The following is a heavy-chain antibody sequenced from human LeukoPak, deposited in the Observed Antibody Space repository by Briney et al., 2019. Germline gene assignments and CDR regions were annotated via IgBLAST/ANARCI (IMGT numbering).Heavy chain of an antibody. V-gene: IGHV4-34*01. J-gene: IGHJ5*02. CDR1: GGSLSNYY. D-gene: IGHD3-10*01. CDR2: INHSGST. Sequence: SETLSLTCAVYGGSLSNYYWSWIRQPPGKGLEWIGEINHSGSTNYNPSLKSRVTISVDMSRSQFSLELSFVIAADTAVYYCARGPASGSNFAWFDPWGQGTLVTVSS. CDR3: ARGPASGSNFAWFDP.